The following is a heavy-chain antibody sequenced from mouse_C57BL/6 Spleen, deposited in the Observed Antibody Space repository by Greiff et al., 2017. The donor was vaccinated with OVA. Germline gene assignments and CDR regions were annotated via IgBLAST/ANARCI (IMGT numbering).Heavy chain of an antibody. CDR2: IYPSDSET. CDR1: GYTFTSYW. Sequence: VKLQQPGAELVRPGSSVKLSCKASGYTFTSYWMDWVKQRPGQGLEWIGNIYPSDSETHYNQKFKDKATLTVDKSSSTAYMQLSSLTSEDSAVYYCARSGTTVVSPYYFDYWGQGTTLTVSS. D-gene: IGHD1-1*01. CDR3: ARSGTTVVSPYYFDY. V-gene: IGHV1-61*01. J-gene: IGHJ2*01.